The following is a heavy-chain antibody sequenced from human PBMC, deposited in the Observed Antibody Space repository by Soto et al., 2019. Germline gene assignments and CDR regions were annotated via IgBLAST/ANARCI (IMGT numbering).Heavy chain of an antibody. CDR3: AKARERSYYYYYGMDV. CDR2: ISYDGSNK. CDR1: GFTFSSYG. J-gene: IGHJ6*02. Sequence: TXESLPLSCAASGFTFSSYGMHWVRQDPGKGLEWVAVISYDGSNKYYADSVKGRFTISRDNSKNTLYLQMNSPRAEDTAVYYCAKARERSYYYYYGMDVWGQGTTVTVSS. D-gene: IGHD1-26*01. V-gene: IGHV3-30*18.